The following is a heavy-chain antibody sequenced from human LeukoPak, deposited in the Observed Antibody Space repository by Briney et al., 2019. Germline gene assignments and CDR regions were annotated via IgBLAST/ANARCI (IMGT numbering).Heavy chain of an antibody. V-gene: IGHV4-34*01. CDR1: GGSFSGYY. CDR3: ARLYSSSWYYNWFDP. Sequence: PSETLSLTCAVYGGSFSGYYWSWIRQPPGKGLEWIGEINHSGSTNYNPSLKSRVTISVDTSKNQFSLKLSSVTAVDTAVYYCARLYSSSWYYNWFDPWGQGTLVTVSS. D-gene: IGHD6-13*01. J-gene: IGHJ5*02. CDR2: INHSGST.